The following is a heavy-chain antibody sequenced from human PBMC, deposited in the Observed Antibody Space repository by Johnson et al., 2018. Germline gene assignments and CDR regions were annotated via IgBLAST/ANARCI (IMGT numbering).Heavy chain of an antibody. D-gene: IGHD4-17*01. V-gene: IGHV3-33*01. CDR3: ARADYGDYSGYFQH. CDR2: IWYDGSNK. CDR1: GFTFSSYG. J-gene: IGHJ1*01. Sequence: QVQLVESGGGVVQPGRSXRLSCAASGFTFSSYGMHWVRQAPGQGLEWVAVIWYDGSNKYYADTVKGRFTISRDNSKNTLYMQMNSLRAEDTAVYYCARADYGDYSGYFQHWGQGTLVTVSS.